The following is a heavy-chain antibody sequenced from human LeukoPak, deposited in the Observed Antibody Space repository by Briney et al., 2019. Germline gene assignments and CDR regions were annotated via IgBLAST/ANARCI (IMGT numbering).Heavy chain of an antibody. CDR1: GYSISSGYY. CDR2: ISHYGST. V-gene: IGHV4-38-2*02. Sequence: PSETLSLTCTVSGYSISSGYYWGWIRQPPGKGLEWIGTISHYGSTYYNPSLKSRVTISLDTSKNQFSLKLNSVTAADTAVYYCARVGCSGGSCYRPYVYWGQGTLVTVSS. J-gene: IGHJ4*02. CDR3: ARVGCSGGSCYRPYVY. D-gene: IGHD2-15*01.